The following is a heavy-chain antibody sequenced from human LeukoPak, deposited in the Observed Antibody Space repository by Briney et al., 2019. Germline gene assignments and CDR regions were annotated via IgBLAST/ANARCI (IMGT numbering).Heavy chain of an antibody. Sequence: NSSETLSLTCTVSGGSISSGGYYWSWIRQPPGKGLEWIGYIYHSGSTYYNPSLKSRVTISVDRSKNQFSLKLSSVTAADTAVYYCARAIFAAGYFQHWGQGTLVTVSS. D-gene: IGHD3-9*01. CDR2: IYHSGST. CDR3: ARAIFAAGYFQH. J-gene: IGHJ1*01. V-gene: IGHV4-30-2*01. CDR1: GGSISSGGYY.